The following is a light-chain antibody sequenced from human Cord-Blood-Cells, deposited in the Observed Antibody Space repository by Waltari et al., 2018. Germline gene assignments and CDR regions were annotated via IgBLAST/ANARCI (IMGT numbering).Light chain of an antibody. Sequence: EIVLTQSPGTLSLSPGERATLSCRASQSVSSSYLAWYQQKPGQAHRLLIYGASSRATGIPDRFSGSVSGTDFTLIISRLEPEDFAVYYCQQYGSSPLTFGGGTKVEIK. CDR2: GAS. V-gene: IGKV3-20*01. J-gene: IGKJ4*01. CDR3: QQYGSSPLT. CDR1: QSVSSSY.